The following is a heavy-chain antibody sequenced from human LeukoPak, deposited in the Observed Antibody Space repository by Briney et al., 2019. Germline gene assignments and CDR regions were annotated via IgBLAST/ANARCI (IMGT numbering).Heavy chain of an antibody. Sequence: RPGGSLRLSCAASGFTFSSYSMNWVRQAPGKGLEWVSSISSSSSYIYYADSVKGRFTISRDNAKNSLYLQMNSLRAEDTAVYYCARDTYSSSWYQTYNWFDPWGQGTLVTVSS. J-gene: IGHJ5*02. CDR3: ARDTYSSSWYQTYNWFDP. V-gene: IGHV3-21*01. CDR1: GFTFSSYS. CDR2: ISSSSSYI. D-gene: IGHD6-13*01.